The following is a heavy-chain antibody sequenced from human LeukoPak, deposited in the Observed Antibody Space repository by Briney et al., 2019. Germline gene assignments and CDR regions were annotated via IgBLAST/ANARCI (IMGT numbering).Heavy chain of an antibody. J-gene: IGHJ4*02. CDR2: IYTSGST. V-gene: IGHV4-4*07. Sequence: PSETLSLTCTVSGGSISSYYWSWLRQPAGRGLEWIGRIYTSGSTNYNPSLRSRVTMSVDTSKNQFSLKLSSVTAADTAVYYCASYAAAGRGYFDYWGQGTLVTVSS. CDR1: GGSISSYY. D-gene: IGHD6-13*01. CDR3: ASYAAAGRGYFDY.